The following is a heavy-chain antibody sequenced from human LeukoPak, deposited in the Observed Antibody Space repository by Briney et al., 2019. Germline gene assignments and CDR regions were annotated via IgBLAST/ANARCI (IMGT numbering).Heavy chain of an antibody. CDR3: VLLFRGLPY. J-gene: IGHJ4*02. CDR2: SKNKGNSYTI. D-gene: IGHD3-10*01. V-gene: IGHV3-72*01. CDR1: GFTFSDHH. Sequence: PGGSLRVSCAGSGFTFSDHHMDWVRQAPGKGLEWVGRSKNKGNSYTIDYAASVKGRFTISRDDSKNPLCLQMNSLKTEDTAVYYCVLLFRGLPYWGQGTLVTVSS.